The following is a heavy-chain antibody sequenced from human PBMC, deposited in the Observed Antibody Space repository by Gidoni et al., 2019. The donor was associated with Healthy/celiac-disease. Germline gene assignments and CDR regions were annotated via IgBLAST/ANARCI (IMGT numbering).Heavy chain of an antibody. J-gene: IGHJ5*02. Sequence: QVQLVQSGAEVKKPGASVKVSCKASGYTFTSYDINWVRQATGQGLEWMGWMNPNSGNTGYAQKFQGRVTMTRNTSISTAYMELSSLRSEDTAVYYCARGLIWYDSSGYSNWFDPWGQGTLVTVSS. CDR2: MNPNSGNT. V-gene: IGHV1-8*01. D-gene: IGHD3-22*01. CDR3: ARGLIWYDSSGYSNWFDP. CDR1: GYTFTSYD.